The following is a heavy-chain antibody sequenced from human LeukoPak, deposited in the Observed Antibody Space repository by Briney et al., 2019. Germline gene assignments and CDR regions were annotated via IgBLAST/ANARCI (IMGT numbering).Heavy chain of an antibody. D-gene: IGHD2-15*01. J-gene: IGHJ4*02. CDR1: GFTFSDHY. CDR3: ARDHDSLSY. CDR2: ISDSGTTI. V-gene: IGHV3-11*01. Sequence: GGSLRLSCAASGFTFSDHYMSWIRQAPGRGLEWVSYISDSGTTIYYADSVRGRFTISRDNAKNSLFLQMNRLRVEDTAVYYCARDHDSLSYWGQGTLVTVSS.